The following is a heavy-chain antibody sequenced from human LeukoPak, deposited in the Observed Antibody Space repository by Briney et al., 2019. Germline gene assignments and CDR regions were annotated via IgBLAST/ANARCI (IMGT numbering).Heavy chain of an antibody. V-gene: IGHV3-23*01. J-gene: IGHJ4*02. D-gene: IGHD3-10*01. CDR3: AKLSRGITMIRGYLDS. CDR1: GFTFSSYA. CDR2: ISDSGGST. Sequence: GGSLRLSCAASGFTFSSYAMSWVRQAPGKGLEWVSSISDSGGSTFHADSVKGRFTISRDNSKNTLYLQMNSLRAEDTAVYYCAKLSRGITMIRGYLDSWGQGTLVTVPS.